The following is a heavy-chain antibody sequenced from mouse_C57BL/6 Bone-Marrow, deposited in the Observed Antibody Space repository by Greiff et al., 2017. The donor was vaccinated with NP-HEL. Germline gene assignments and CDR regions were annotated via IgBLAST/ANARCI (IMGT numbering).Heavy chain of an antibody. CDR2: ISDGGSYT. J-gene: IGHJ3*01. CDR1: GFTFSSYA. Sequence: EVNVVESGGGLVKPGGSLKLSCAASGFTFSSYAMSWVRQTPEKRLEWVATISDGGSYTYYPDNVKGRFTISRDNAKNNLYLQMSHLKSEDTAMYYCARDQGYYDYTGVAYWGQGTLVTVSA. V-gene: IGHV5-4*01. CDR3: ARDQGYYDYTGVAY. D-gene: IGHD2-4*01.